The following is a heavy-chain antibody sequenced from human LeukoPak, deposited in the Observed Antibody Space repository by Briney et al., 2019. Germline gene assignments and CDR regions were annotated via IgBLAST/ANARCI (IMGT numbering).Heavy chain of an antibody. CDR3: ARHEYSGSYYGLSWFDP. D-gene: IGHD1-26*01. CDR1: GGSISSSGYY. J-gene: IGHJ5*02. V-gene: IGHV4-39*01. Sequence: PSETLSLTCTVSGGSISSSGYYWGWIRQPPGKGLEWMASIYYSGSTYYNPSLKSRVTISVATSKNQLSLKLSSLTAADTAVYDCARHEYSGSYYGLSWFDPWGPGTLVTVSS. CDR2: IYYSGST.